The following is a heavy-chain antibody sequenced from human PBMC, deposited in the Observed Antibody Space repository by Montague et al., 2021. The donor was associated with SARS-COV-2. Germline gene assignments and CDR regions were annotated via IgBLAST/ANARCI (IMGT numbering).Heavy chain of an antibody. V-gene: IGHV4-61*02. CDR1: GGSISSGSYY. J-gene: IGHJ4*02. CDR3: ARAHSGSCAHLDN. Sequence: TLSLTCTVSGGSISSGSYYWSRIRQPAGKGLEWIGRIYTSGTTDYSFTLKSRVTISVDTSKNQFSLKLTSVTAADTAVYYCARAHSGSCAHLDNWGQGGLVTVSS. D-gene: IGHD5-12*01. CDR2: IYTSGTT.